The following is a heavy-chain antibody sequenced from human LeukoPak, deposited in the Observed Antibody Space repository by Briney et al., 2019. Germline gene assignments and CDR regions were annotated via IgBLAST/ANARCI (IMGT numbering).Heavy chain of an antibody. CDR1: RCSIRRGNYY. CDR3: ATSRNVDQFDI. J-gene: IGHJ3*02. Sequence: THALSRCSIRRGNYYWLWLRQPPGKGLEWIGSVYYSGSTYYNPSLKSRLTISKDTSKNQFSLKLSSVTAADTAVYFCATSRNVDQFDIWGRGTMVTVSS. D-gene: IGHD3/OR15-3a*01. V-gene: IGHV4-31*11. CDR2: VYYSGST.